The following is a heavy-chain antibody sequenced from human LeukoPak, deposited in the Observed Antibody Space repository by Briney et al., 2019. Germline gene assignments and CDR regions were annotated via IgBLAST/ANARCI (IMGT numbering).Heavy chain of an antibody. V-gene: IGHV3-74*01. J-gene: IGHJ4*02. CDR3: ARERGFNCFDY. CDR2: ISNDGSTT. Sequence: PGGSLRLSCAAPGFTFSNYWIHWVRQAPGKGLVWVSRISNDGSTTPYADSVKGRFTLSRDNAKSTLYLQMNSLRAEDTALYYCARERGFNCFDYWGPGTLVTVSS. CDR1: GFTFSNYW.